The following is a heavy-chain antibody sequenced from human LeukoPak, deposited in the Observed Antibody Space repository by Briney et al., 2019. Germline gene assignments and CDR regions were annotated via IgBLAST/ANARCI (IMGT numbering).Heavy chain of an antibody. Sequence: PGGSLRLSCVASGFTFRTYEVNWVRQAPGKGLEWVSYISGSDPTVYYADSVRGRFTISRDNAKNSLYLQMNSLRAEDTAVYYCARDKIGYYRWFDPWGQGTLVTVSS. V-gene: IGHV3-48*03. CDR1: GFTFRTYE. D-gene: IGHD1-26*01. J-gene: IGHJ5*02. CDR3: ARDKIGYYRWFDP. CDR2: ISGSDPTV.